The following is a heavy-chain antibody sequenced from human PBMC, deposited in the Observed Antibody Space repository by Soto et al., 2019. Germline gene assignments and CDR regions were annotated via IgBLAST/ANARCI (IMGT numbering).Heavy chain of an antibody. CDR1: GGSISSSNW. D-gene: IGHD6-19*01. Sequence: PSETLSLTCAVSGGSISSSNWWSWVRQPPGKGLEWIGEIYHSGSTNYNPSLKSRVTISVDKSKNQFSLKLSSVTAADTAVYYCARGLRGASGWYMYYYYGMDVWGQGTTVTVSS. V-gene: IGHV4-4*02. CDR3: ARGLRGASGWYMYYYYGMDV. CDR2: IYHSGST. J-gene: IGHJ6*02.